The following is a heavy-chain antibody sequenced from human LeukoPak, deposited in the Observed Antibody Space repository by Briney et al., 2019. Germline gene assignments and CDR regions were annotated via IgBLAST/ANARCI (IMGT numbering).Heavy chain of an antibody. J-gene: IGHJ3*02. V-gene: IGHV1-69*04. CDR3: ARSVQNNYYDSSGYKPISEAFDI. CDR2: IIPILGIA. Sequence: GASVKVSCKASGGTFSSYAISWVRQAPGQGLEWMGRIIPILGIANYARKFQGRVTITADKSTSTAYMELSSLRSEDTAVYYCARSVQNNYYDSSGYKPISEAFDIWGQGTMVTVSS. D-gene: IGHD3-22*01. CDR1: GGTFSSYA.